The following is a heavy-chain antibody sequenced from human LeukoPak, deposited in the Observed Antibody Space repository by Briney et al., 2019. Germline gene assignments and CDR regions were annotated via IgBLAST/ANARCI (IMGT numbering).Heavy chain of an antibody. CDR2: INHSGST. J-gene: IGHJ4*02. CDR1: GGSFSGYY. D-gene: IGHD2-2*01. V-gene: IGHV4-34*01. Sequence: SETLSLTCAVYGGSFSGYYWSWIRQPPGKGLESIGEINHSGSTNYNPSLKSRVTISVDTSKNQFSLKLSSVTAADTAVYYCAGILSSTSSVDYWGQGTLVTVSS. CDR3: AGILSSTSSVDY.